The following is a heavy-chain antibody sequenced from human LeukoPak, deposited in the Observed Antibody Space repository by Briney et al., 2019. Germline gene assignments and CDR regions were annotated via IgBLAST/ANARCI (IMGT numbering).Heavy chain of an antibody. CDR3: ALLAVASDFDY. Sequence: GGSLRLSCAASGFTFSNYAINWVRQAPGKGLQWVSAISGGSDFIYYAESVKGRFTISRENSRSTAYLQMNGLRVDDTAVYYCALLAVASDFDYWGQGALVTVSS. D-gene: IGHD6-19*01. J-gene: IGHJ4*02. V-gene: IGHV3-23*01. CDR2: ISGGSDFI. CDR1: GFTFSNYA.